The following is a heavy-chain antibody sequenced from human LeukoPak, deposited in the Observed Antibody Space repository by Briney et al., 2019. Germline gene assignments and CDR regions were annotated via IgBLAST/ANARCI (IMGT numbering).Heavy chain of an antibody. D-gene: IGHD3-22*01. V-gene: IGHV3-30-3*01. CDR3: ASGITYYYDSSGYGDY. Sequence: GRSLRLSCAASGFTFSSYDMHWVRQAPGKGLEWVTVISYDGSNKYYADSVKGRFTISRDNSKNTLYLQMNSLRAEDTAVYYCASGITYYYDSSGYGDYWGQGTLVTVSS. J-gene: IGHJ4*02. CDR2: ISYDGSNK. CDR1: GFTFSSYD.